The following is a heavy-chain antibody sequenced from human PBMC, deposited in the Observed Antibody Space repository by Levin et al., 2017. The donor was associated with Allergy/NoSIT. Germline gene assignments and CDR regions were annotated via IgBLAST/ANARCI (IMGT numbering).Heavy chain of an antibody. D-gene: IGHD5-12*01. CDR1: GGSVTSGGYF. Sequence: SETLSLTCSVSGGSVTSGGYFWTWIRQPPGKGLDYIGFIYDSGTTDYNPSLQSRGLISVDTSKNQFSLRLTSVTSADTAVYYCARGAYGGLNLDYWGQGTLVTVSS. CDR3: ARGAYGGLNLDY. V-gene: IGHV4-30-4*01. CDR2: IYDSGTT. J-gene: IGHJ4*02.